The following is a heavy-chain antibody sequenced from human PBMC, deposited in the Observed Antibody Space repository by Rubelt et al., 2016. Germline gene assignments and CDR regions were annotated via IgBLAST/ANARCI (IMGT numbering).Heavy chain of an antibody. D-gene: IGHD6-13*01. V-gene: IGHV1-18*01. CDR2: ISANNGDT. CDR1: GYTFTSYG. J-gene: IGHJ4*02. CDR3: ARAPRSTAAADY. Sequence: QVQLVQSGAEVKKPGASVKVSCKTSGYTFTSYGFDWVRQAPGLGLAWMGWISANNGDTDYAQKVQGRVTLTTDKSTRTAYMELRSLRSDDTAVYYCARAPRSTAAADYWGQGTLVTVSS.